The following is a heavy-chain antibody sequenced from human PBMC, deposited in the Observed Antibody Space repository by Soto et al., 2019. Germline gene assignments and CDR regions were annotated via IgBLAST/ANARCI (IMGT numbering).Heavy chain of an antibody. Sequence: QLQLQGSGPGLVKPSETLSLICTVSGGSISSGSYYWGWIRQPPGKDLEWIGNVYHIGTTYYNPSLKSRVTISVDTSKNPFSLKVNSVTAADTAVYFCVGPINHGFDIWGQGTMVTVSS. J-gene: IGHJ3*02. CDR1: GGSISSGSYY. CDR3: VGPINHGFDI. V-gene: IGHV4-39*01. CDR2: VYHIGTT.